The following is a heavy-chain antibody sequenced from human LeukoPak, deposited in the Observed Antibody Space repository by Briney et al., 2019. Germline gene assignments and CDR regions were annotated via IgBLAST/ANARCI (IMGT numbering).Heavy chain of an antibody. CDR3: ARLTTCHPFDY. D-gene: IGHD4-17*01. J-gene: IGHJ4*02. V-gene: IGHV3-48*03. Sequence: GGSLTLSRAASGLTLSIYEINWVRQPPGGRREWVSYIISSGSNIYHAHSGTGRLTISRANAKNSPYLQMNCLRAPGTAVYSCARLTTCHPFDYWGQGTLVTVS. CDR2: IISSGSNI. CDR1: GLTLSIYE.